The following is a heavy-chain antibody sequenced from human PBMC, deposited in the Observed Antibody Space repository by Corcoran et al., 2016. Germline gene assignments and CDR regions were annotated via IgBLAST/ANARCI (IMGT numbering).Heavy chain of an antibody. CDR3: ARDRGTVTPPGGYYYGMDV. Sequence: QVQLVQSGAEVKKPGASVKVSCKASGYTFTSYYMHWVRQAPGQGLEWMGIINPSGGSTSYARKFQGRVTMTRDTSTSTVYMELSSLRSEDTAVYYCARDRGTVTPPGGYYYGMDVWGQGTTVTVSS. CDR1: GYTFTSYY. D-gene: IGHD4-4*01. J-gene: IGHJ6*02. CDR2: INPSGGST. V-gene: IGHV1-46*01.